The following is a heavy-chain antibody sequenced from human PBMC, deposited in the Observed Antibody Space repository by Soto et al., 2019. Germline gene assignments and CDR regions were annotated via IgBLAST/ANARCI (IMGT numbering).Heavy chain of an antibody. V-gene: IGHV4-31*03. D-gene: IGHD3-16*01. J-gene: IGHJ5*02. CDR1: GGSISSGGYY. CDR3: ARIPVDTYMIYWSDP. CDR2: IYYSGST. Sequence: PSETLSLTCTVSGGSISSGGYYWSWIRQHPGKGLEWIGYIYYSGSTYYIPSLKSRLTMSVDTAKNQFSLKLNSVTAADTAVYYCARIPVDTYMIYWSDPWGQGTQVTVSS.